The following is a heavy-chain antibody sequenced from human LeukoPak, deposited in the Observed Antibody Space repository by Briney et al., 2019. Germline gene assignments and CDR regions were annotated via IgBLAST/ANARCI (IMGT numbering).Heavy chain of an antibody. CDR2: ISAYNGNT. CDR1: GYTFTSYS. Sequence: ASVKVSCKASGYTFTSYSINWVRQAPGQGLEWMGWISAYNGNTNYAQKLQGRVTRTTDTSTSTAYMELRSLRSDDTAVYYCARPQEEDGYNYNWAFDYWGQGTLVTVSS. D-gene: IGHD5-24*01. V-gene: IGHV1-18*01. CDR3: ARPQEEDGYNYNWAFDY. J-gene: IGHJ4*02.